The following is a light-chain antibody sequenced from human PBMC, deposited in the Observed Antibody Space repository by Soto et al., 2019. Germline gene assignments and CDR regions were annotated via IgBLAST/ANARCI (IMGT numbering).Light chain of an antibody. CDR1: SSDVGGYNY. V-gene: IGLV2-14*01. Sequence: QSALTQPASVSGSPEQSITISCTGTSSDVGGYNYVSWYQQHPGKAPKLMIYEVSNRPSGVSNRFSGSKSGNTASLTISGLQAEDEADYYCRSYTSSSTLVFGTGTKLTVL. CDR3: RSYTSSSTLV. J-gene: IGLJ1*01. CDR2: EVS.